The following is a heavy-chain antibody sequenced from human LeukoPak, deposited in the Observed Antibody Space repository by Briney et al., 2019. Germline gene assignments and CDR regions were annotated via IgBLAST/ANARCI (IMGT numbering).Heavy chain of an antibody. Sequence: PGGSLRLSCAASGFTLSSYAMSWVRQAPGKGLEWVSAISGSGGSTYYADSVKGRFTISRDNSKNTLYLQMNSLRAEDTAVYYCVRDRGALQYFDFWGQGTLVTVSS. J-gene: IGHJ4*02. CDR3: VRDRGALQYFDF. CDR2: ISGSGGST. V-gene: IGHV3-23*01. D-gene: IGHD5-24*01. CDR1: GFTLSSYA.